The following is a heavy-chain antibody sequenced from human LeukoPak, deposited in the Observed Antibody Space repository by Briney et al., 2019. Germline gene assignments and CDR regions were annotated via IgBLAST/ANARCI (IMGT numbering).Heavy chain of an antibody. D-gene: IGHD5-24*01. CDR3: SRGGDDMYG. V-gene: IGHV3-66*01. CDR2: INRDVPT. CDR1: GFTVSNNY. J-gene: IGHJ6*02. Sequence: GRSLRLSCAASGFTVSNNYISCVRQAPGNRLKCCSTINRDVPTFHPDSVNPTFTISRDHSRHTLSLPINSLTPEHTHVYHCSRGGDDMYGWGQGTTVSVSS.